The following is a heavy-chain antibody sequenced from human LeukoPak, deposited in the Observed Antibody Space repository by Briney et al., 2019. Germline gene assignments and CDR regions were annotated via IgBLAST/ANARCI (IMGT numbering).Heavy chain of an antibody. V-gene: IGHV4-59*12. Sequence: PSETLSLTCTVSGGSISSYYWSWIRQPPGKGLEWIAYIYYSGSTNYNPSLKSRVTISVDTSKNQFSLKLSSVTAADTAVYYCARDGARYCSSTSCLNWFDPWGQGTLVTVSS. CDR3: ARDGARYCSSTSCLNWFDP. J-gene: IGHJ5*02. CDR1: GGSISSYY. CDR2: IYYSGST. D-gene: IGHD2-2*01.